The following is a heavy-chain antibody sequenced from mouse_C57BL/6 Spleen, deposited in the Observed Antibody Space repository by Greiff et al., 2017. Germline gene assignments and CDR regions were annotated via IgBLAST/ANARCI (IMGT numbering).Heavy chain of an antibody. Sequence: EVHLVESGPELVKPGASVKISCKASGYSFTGYYMNWVKQSPEKSLEWIGEINPSTGGTTYNQKFKAKATLTVDKSSSTAYMQLKSLTSEDSAVYYCARGGSSPYFDYWGQGTTLTVSS. J-gene: IGHJ2*01. CDR2: INPSTGGT. CDR1: GYSFTGYY. CDR3: ARGGSSPYFDY. D-gene: IGHD1-1*01. V-gene: IGHV1-42*01.